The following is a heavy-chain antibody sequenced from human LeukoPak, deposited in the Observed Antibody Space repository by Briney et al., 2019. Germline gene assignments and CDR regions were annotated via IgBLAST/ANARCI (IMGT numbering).Heavy chain of an antibody. J-gene: IGHJ4*02. Sequence: ASETLSLTCAVYGGSFSGNYWSWIRQPPGKGLEWIGEINQSGSTNYNPSLKSRVTISVDTSKNQFFLKLSSVTAADTAVYFCARGFRGDNFDYWGQGTLVTVSS. CDR1: GGSFSGNY. V-gene: IGHV4-34*01. CDR3: ARGFRGDNFDY. D-gene: IGHD7-27*01. CDR2: INQSGST.